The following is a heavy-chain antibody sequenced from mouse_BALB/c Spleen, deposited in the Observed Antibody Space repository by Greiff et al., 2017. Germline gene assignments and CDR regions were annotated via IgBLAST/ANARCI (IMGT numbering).Heavy chain of an antibody. CDR2: IWSGGST. CDR3: ARDGRASYAMDD. Sequence: VKLVESGPGLVQPSQSLSITCTVSGFSLTSYGVHWVRQSPGKGLEWLGVIWSGGSTDYNAAFISSLSISKDNSKSQVFFKMNSLQANDTAIYYCARDGRASYAMDDWGQGTSVTGSS. J-gene: IGHJ4*01. D-gene: IGHD3-3*01. V-gene: IGHV2-2*02. CDR1: GFSLTSYG.